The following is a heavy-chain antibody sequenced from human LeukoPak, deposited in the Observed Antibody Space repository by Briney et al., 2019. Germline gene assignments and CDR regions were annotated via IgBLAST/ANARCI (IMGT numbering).Heavy chain of an antibody. Sequence: PGGSLRLSCAASGFTFRSYWMSWVRQAPGKGLQWVANIKQDGSAKFYADSVKGRFTISRDNAKNSLYLQMNSLRAEDTAVYYCARTLDGVPFDYWGQGTLVTVSS. D-gene: IGHD3-16*01. CDR2: IKQDGSAK. CDR1: GFTFRSYW. J-gene: IGHJ4*02. V-gene: IGHV3-7*01. CDR3: ARTLDGVPFDY.